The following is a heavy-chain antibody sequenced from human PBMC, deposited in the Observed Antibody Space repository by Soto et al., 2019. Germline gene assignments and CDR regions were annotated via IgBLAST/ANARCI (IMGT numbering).Heavy chain of an antibody. CDR2: IKTDGSST. CDR3: VRDLGIVGFADY. V-gene: IGHV3-74*03. J-gene: IGHJ4*02. Sequence: EAQLVQSGGGLVQPGGSLRLSCEASGFTFSSYWMHWVRQAPGKGLVWVSRIKTDGSSTTYADSVKGRFTISRDNAKHTLYLQMNSLRAEDTAVYYCVRDLGIVGFADYWGQGTLVTVAS. D-gene: IGHD3-3*02. CDR1: GFTFSSYW.